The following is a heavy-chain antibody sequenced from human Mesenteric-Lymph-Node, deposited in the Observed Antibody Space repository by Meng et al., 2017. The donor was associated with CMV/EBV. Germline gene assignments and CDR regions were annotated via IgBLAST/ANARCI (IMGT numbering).Heavy chain of an antibody. CDR2: ISSSSSYI. V-gene: IGHV3-21*01. D-gene: IGHD2-2*01. CDR1: GFTFSSYS. CDR3: AAVVVVPAARPPYYYGMDV. Sequence: GESLKISCAASGFTFSSYSMNWVRQAPGKGLEWVSSISSSSSYIYYADSVKGRFTISRDNAKNSLYLQMNSLRAEDTAVYYCAAVVVVPAARPPYYYGMDVWGQGTTVTVSS. J-gene: IGHJ6*02.